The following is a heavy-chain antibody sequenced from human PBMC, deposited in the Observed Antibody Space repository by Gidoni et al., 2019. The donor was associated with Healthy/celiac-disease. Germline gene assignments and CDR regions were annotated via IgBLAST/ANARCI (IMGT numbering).Heavy chain of an antibody. CDR3: ARGRTGYYYDSPNAGGYFQH. CDR2: INHSGST. Sequence: QVQLQQWGAGLLKPSETLSLTCAVYGGSFSGYYWSWIRQPPGKGLEWSGEINHSGSTNYNPSLKSRVTISVDTSKNQFSLKLSSVTAADTAVYYCARGRTGYYYDSPNAGGYFQHWGQGTLVTVSS. V-gene: IGHV4-34*01. D-gene: IGHD3-22*01. CDR1: GGSFSGYY. J-gene: IGHJ1*01.